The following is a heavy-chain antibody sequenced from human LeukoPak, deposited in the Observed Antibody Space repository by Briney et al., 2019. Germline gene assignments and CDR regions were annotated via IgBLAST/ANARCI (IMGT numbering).Heavy chain of an antibody. J-gene: IGHJ4*02. CDR1: GYSISSGYY. CDR3: ARGPEQYYYDSSGYYYGKSYFDY. Sequence: SETLSLTCAVSGYSISSGYYWGWIRQPPGKGLEWIGIIYHSGSTYYNPSLKSRVTISVDTSKNQFSLKLSSVTAADTAVYYCARGPEQYYYDSSGYYYGKSYFDYWGQGTLVTVSS. CDR2: IYHSGST. V-gene: IGHV4-38-2*01. D-gene: IGHD3-22*01.